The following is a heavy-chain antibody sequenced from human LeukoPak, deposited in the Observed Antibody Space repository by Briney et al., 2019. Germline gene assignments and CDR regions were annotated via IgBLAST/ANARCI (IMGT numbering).Heavy chain of an antibody. Sequence: SVKVSCKASGGTFGSYAISWVRQAPGQGLEWMGGIIPIFGTANYAQKFQGRVTITADESTSTAYMELSSLRSEDTAVYYCARDAGYCSSTSCYSWFDPWGQGTLVTVSS. CDR1: GGTFGSYA. CDR3: ARDAGYCSSTSCYSWFDP. J-gene: IGHJ5*02. D-gene: IGHD2-2*01. CDR2: IIPIFGTA. V-gene: IGHV1-69*01.